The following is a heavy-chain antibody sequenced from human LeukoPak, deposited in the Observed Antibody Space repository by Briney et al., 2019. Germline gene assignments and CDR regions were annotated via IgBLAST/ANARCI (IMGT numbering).Heavy chain of an antibody. CDR3: ASGLRYFDWLPNEYFQH. Sequence: SVKVSCKASGGTFSSYAISWVRQAPGQGLEWMGGIIPIFGTANYAQKFQGRVTITTDESTSTAYMELSSLRSEDTAVYYCASGLRYFDWLPNEYFQHWGQGTLVTVSS. CDR2: IIPIFGTA. CDR1: GGTFSSYA. V-gene: IGHV1-69*05. J-gene: IGHJ1*01. D-gene: IGHD3-9*01.